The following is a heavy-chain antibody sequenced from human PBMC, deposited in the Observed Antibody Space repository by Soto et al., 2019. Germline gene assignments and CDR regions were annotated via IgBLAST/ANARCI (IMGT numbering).Heavy chain of an antibody. CDR1: GGSISSSSYH. J-gene: IGHJ6*02. CDR2: IYYSGST. D-gene: IGHD2-2*01. CDR3: ATSSLGYYYGMDV. Sequence: PSETLSLTCTVSGGSISSSSYHWGWIRQPPGKGLEWIGSIYYSGSTYYTPSLESRLTISVDTSKNQFSLKLSSVTAADTAVYYCATSSLGYYYGMDVWGQGTTVTVSS. V-gene: IGHV4-39*01.